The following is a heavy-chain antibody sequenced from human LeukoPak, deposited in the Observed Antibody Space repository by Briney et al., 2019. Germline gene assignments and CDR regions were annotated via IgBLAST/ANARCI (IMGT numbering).Heavy chain of an antibody. V-gene: IGHV4-30-2*01. D-gene: IGHD1-26*01. J-gene: IGHJ4*02. CDR1: GGSISSGGYS. CDR2: IYDSGST. CDR3: ARVGSGCYPYFDY. Sequence: SETLSLTCAVSGGSISSGGYSWSWIRQPPGKGLEWIGYIYDSGSTYYNPYLKSRVTISEDRYKNQLYLKLSSVTAEDTAVYYCARVGSGCYPYFDYWGQGTLVTVSS.